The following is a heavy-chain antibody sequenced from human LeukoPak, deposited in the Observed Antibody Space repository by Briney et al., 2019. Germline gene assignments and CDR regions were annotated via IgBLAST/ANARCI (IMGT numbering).Heavy chain of an antibody. CDR3: ATPTAITPS. CDR1: GFTFSYYN. J-gene: IGHJ4*02. Sequence: GGSLRLSCAASGFTFSYYNMNWVRQAPGKGLEWVAFIRYDGSNKYYADSVKGRFTISRDNSKNTLYLQMNSLRAEDTAVYYCATPTAITPSWGQGTLVTVSS. D-gene: IGHD2-21*02. CDR2: IRYDGSNK. V-gene: IGHV3-30*02.